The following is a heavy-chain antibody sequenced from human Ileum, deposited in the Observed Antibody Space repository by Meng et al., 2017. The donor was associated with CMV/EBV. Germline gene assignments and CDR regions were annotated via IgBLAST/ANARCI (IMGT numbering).Heavy chain of an antibody. CDR1: GFSLKTARTG. CDR3: ARTVYGIFGLVALDAFDY. D-gene: IGHD3-3*01. CDR2: IFSNDGT. J-gene: IGHJ4*02. V-gene: IGHV2-26*01. Sequence: SGPTLVKPTETLTLTCTVSGFSLKTARTGVSWIRQAPGKAPEWLAHIFSNDGTAYSTSLKNRLTISMDTSKSQVVLTLTNMDPVDTGTYYCARTVYGIFGLVALDAFDYWGQGTLVTVSS.